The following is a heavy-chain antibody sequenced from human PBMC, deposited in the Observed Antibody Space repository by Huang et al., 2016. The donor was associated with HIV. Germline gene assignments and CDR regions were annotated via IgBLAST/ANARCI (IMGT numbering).Heavy chain of an antibody. CDR1: GGSISSSSYY. J-gene: IGHJ3*02. V-gene: IGHV4-39*01. CDR3: ARHMDCSSSSCLAGGHERGPFDM. D-gene: IGHD2-2*01. CDR2: IYYSGST. Sequence: QLQLQESGPGLVKPSETLSLTCSVSGGSISSSSYYWGWIRQPPGKGLEWIGSIYYSGSTCYNPSLKCRVPISVDTSKNQFSLRRSSVTAADTSVYYCARHMDCSSSSCLAGGHERGPFDMWGQGTMVTVSS.